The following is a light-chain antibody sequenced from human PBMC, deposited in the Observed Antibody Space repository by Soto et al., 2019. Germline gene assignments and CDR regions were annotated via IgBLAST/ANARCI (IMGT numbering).Light chain of an antibody. V-gene: IGLV2-8*01. CDR2: EVN. Sequence: QSVLTQPPSASGSPGQSVTISCTGTSSDVGGYKYVSWYQQHPGKAPKLMIYEVNKRPSGVPDRFSGSKSGNTASLTVSGLQAEDEADYYCSSYAGTNNLVFGGGTQLTVL. CDR1: SSDVGGYKY. CDR3: SSYAGTNNLV. J-gene: IGLJ3*02.